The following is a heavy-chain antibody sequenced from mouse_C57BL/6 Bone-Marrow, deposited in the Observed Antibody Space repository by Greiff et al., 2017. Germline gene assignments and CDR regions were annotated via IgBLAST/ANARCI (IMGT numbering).Heavy chain of an antibody. V-gene: IGHV1-69*01. J-gene: IGHJ4*01. CDR2: IDPSDSYT. CDR1: GYTFTSYW. Sequence: VQLQQPGAELVMPGASVKLSCKASGYTFTSYWMHWVKQRPGQGLEWIGEIDPSDSYTNYNQKFKGKSTLTVDKSSSTAYMQLSSLTSEDSAVCYCARGGGYAMDYWGQGTSVTVSS. CDR3: ARGGGYAMDY.